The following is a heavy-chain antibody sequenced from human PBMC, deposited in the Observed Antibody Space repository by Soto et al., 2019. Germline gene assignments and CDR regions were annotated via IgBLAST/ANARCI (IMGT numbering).Heavy chain of an antibody. J-gene: IGHJ4*02. CDR3: ARASRLGIFDY. D-gene: IGHD7-27*01. CDR2: IIPILGIA. CDR1: GGTFSSYT. Sequence: HVQLVQSGAEVKKPGSSVKVSCKASGGTFSSYTISWVRQAPGQGLEWMGRIIPILGIANYAQKFQGRVTITADKSTSTAYMELSSLRSEDTAVFYCARASRLGIFDYWGQGTLVTVSS. V-gene: IGHV1-69*02.